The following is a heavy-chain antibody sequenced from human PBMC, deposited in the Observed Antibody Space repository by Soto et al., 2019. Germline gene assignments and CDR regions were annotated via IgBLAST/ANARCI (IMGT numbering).Heavy chain of an antibody. V-gene: IGHV3-23*01. Sequence: PGGSLRLSCAASGFAFKTFAMSWVRQAPGKGLEWVSGISGIGVNTYYADSVEDRFTISRDNAKNSLYLQMSSLRAEDTALYYCARHGGTPDLYFDYWGQGTPVTVSS. D-gene: IGHD3-16*01. CDR2: ISGIGVNT. J-gene: IGHJ4*02. CDR3: ARHGGTPDLYFDY. CDR1: GFAFKTFA.